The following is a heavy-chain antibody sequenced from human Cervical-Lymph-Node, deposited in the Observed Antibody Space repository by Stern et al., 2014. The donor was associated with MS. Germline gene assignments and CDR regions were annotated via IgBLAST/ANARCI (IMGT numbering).Heavy chain of an antibody. V-gene: IGHV3-33*01. CDR3: ARKIPDYYYYAMDV. Sequence: VQLLESGGGVVPPGGSQRLSCTASGFTFEDYAMEWVRQVPGKGLEWVAMIWYDGSQKYYGDSVRGRFSVSRDNSRNTLYLQMKSLSLEDTAVYYCARKIPDYYYYAMDVWGQGTTVTVSS. CDR2: IWYDGSQK. J-gene: IGHJ6*02. D-gene: IGHD2-2*02. CDR1: GFTFEDYA.